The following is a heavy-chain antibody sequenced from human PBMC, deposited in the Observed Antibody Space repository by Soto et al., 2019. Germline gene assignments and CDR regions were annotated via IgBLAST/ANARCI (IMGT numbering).Heavy chain of an antibody. V-gene: IGHV4-30-4*01. Sequence: SETLSLTCAVSGGSISSGDYYWSWIRQPPGKGLEWIGYIYYSGSTNYNPSLKSRVTISLATSKNQFSLNLSSVTAADTAVYYCAGGFRSSYGPNWFDPWGQGTLVTVSS. CDR1: GGSISSGDYY. CDR3: AGGFRSSYGPNWFDP. D-gene: IGHD5-18*01. CDR2: IYYSGST. J-gene: IGHJ5*02.